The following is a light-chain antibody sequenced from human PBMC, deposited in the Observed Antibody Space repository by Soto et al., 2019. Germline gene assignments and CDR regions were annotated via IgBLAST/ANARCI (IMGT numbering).Light chain of an antibody. V-gene: IGKV3-11*01. Sequence: EIVLTQSPATLSFSPGERATLSCRASQSVGSYLAWYQQKPGQAPRLLIYDASNRATGIPARFSGSGSGTDFTLTISILEPEDFAVYYCQQRSNWPPLTFGGGTKVDIK. CDR3: QQRSNWPPLT. CDR2: DAS. J-gene: IGKJ4*01. CDR1: QSVGSY.